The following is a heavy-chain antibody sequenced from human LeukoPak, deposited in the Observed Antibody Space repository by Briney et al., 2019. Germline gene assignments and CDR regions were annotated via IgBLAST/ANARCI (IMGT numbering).Heavy chain of an antibody. D-gene: IGHD6-13*01. CDR3: ARGGYSSSRDYMDV. J-gene: IGHJ6*03. Sequence: PGGSLRLSCAASGFTFSDYYMSWIRQAPGKGLEWLSYISSSGSTTYYADSVKGRFTISRDTSRNTLFLQMNSLRAEDTAVYYCARGGYSSSRDYMDVWGKGTTVTVSS. CDR1: GFTFSDYY. CDR2: ISSSGSTT. V-gene: IGHV3-11*04.